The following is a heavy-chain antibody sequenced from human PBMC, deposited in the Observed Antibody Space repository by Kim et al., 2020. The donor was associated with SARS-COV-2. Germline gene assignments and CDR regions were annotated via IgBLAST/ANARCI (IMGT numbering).Heavy chain of an antibody. CDR1: GFSFDDSA. V-gene: IGHV3-43*02. CDR2: IRGDGRTT. J-gene: IGHJ3*02. CDR3: QTFNI. Sequence: GGSLRLSCAASGFSFDDSAMHWVRQAPGKGLEWVSLIRGDGRTTFYADSVKGRFTISRDNSKNSLYLQMNSLRTEDTAFYYCQTFNILGQGTMVTVSS.